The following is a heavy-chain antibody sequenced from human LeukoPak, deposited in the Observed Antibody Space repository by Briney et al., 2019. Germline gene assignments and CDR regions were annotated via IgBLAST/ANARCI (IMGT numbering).Heavy chain of an antibody. J-gene: IGHJ6*02. CDR1: GYTFTSYG. Sequence: ASVKVSCKASGYTFTSYGISWVRQAPGQGLEWMGWISAYNGNTNYAQKLQGRVTMTTDTSTSTAYMELRSLRSDDTAVYYCARFPRRGLPYCSSNSCYAPVGDYYGMDVWGQGTTVTVSS. CDR2: ISAYNGNT. CDR3: ARFPRRGLPYCSSNSCYAPVGDYYGMDV. D-gene: IGHD2-2*01. V-gene: IGHV1-18*01.